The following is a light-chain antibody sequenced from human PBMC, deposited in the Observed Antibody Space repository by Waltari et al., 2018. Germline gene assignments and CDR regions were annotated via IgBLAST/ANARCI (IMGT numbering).Light chain of an antibody. CDR2: EVT. CDR1: SNDVGSYNL. V-gene: IGLV2-23*02. Sequence: QSALTQPASVSGSPGQSITISCTGTSNDVGSYNLVSWYQQYPGKAPTLMIYEVTNRPSGVSSRFSGSKSGNTASLTTSGLQAEDEADYYCSSYAGSTTRVIFGGGTKLTV. J-gene: IGLJ2*01. CDR3: SSYAGSTTRVI.